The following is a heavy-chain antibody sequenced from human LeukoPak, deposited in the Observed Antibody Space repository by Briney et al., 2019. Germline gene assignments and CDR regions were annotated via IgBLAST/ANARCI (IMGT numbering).Heavy chain of an antibody. Sequence: GASVKVSCKASGGTFSSYAISWVRQAPGQGLEWMGGIIPIFGTANYAQKFQGRVTITADESTSTAYMELSSLRSEETAVYYCARESYGDQYYFDYWGQGTLVTVSS. CDR2: IIPIFGTA. CDR1: GGTFSSYA. CDR3: ARESYGDQYYFDY. J-gene: IGHJ4*02. D-gene: IGHD4-17*01. V-gene: IGHV1-69*13.